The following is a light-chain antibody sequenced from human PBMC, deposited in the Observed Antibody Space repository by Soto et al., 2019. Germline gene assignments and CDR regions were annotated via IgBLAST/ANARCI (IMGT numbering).Light chain of an antibody. V-gene: IGKV1-5*01. CDR1: QSISSW. CDR3: QQYNSYSRT. J-gene: IGKJ1*01. Sequence: DLHMTQSPSTLSASVGDRVTITCRASQSISSWLAWYQQKPGKAPKLLIYDASSLESGVPSRFSGSGSGTEFTLTISSLQPADFATYYCQQYNSYSRTFGQGTKVEIK. CDR2: DAS.